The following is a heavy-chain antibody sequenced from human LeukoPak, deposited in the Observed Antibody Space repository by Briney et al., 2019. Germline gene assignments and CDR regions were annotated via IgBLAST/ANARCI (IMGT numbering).Heavy chain of an antibody. V-gene: IGHV3-7*01. CDR1: GFTFSSYW. D-gene: IGHD6-19*01. Sequence: GGSLRLSCAASGFTFSSYWMTWVRQAPGKGLEWVANIKQDESEEYYVDSVQGRFTISRDNAKNSLYLQMNSLRAEDTTVYYCARDIGEQWLVLTSGGTPGYMDVWGKGTTVTVSS. J-gene: IGHJ6*03. CDR3: ARDIGEQWLVLTSGGTPGYMDV. CDR2: IKQDESEE.